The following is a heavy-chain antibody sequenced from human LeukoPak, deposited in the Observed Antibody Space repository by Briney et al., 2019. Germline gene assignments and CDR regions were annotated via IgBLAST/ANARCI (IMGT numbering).Heavy chain of an antibody. D-gene: IGHD5-24*01. Sequence: GESLKISCKGSGYSFTSYWIGWVRQMPGKGLEWMGIIYPGDSDTRYSPSFQGQVTISADKSISTAYLQWSSLKASDTAMYYCARRMATIMRGGTKYYFDYWGQGTLVTVSS. CDR1: GYSFTSYW. J-gene: IGHJ4*02. CDR3: ARRMATIMRGGTKYYFDY. CDR2: IYPGDSDT. V-gene: IGHV5-51*01.